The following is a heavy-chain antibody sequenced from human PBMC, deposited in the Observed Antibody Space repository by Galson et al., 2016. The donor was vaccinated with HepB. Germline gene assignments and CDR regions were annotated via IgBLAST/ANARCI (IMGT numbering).Heavy chain of an antibody. CDR1: GFTFNNYW. CDR3: ARVNGTGWPVFDN. CDR2: IWFDGSIQ. J-gene: IGHJ4*02. V-gene: IGHV3-33*08. Sequence: SLRLSCAASGFTFNNYWMSWVRQAPGKGLEWVAVIWFDGSIQYYTDSVKGRFTISRDNSNNMLSLQMDSLRGEDTAIYYCARVNGTGWPVFDNWGQGTLVTVSS. D-gene: IGHD6-19*01.